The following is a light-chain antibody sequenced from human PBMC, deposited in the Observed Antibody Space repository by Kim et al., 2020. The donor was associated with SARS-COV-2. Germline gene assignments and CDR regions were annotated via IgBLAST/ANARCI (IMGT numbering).Light chain of an antibody. Sequence: QSVLTQPPSVSGAPGQRVTISCTGSSSNLGAGYDVNWYQQLPGTVPKLLIYANSNRPSGVPGRFSGSKSGSSASLAITGLQAEDETDYYCPSYDSSLSGYVFGTGTKVTVL. CDR1: SSNLGAGYD. CDR3: PSYDSSLSGYV. J-gene: IGLJ1*01. CDR2: ANS. V-gene: IGLV1-40*01.